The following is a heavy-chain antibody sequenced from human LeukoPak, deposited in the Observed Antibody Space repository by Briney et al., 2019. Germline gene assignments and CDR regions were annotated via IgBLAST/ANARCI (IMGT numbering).Heavy chain of an antibody. CDR1: GFTFGNYV. Sequence: GGPLRLPCAASGFTFGNYVMNWVRQAPGKGLEWVSVIGTTGTATYYADFVKGRFTISRDNSKSTVYLQMNSLSVDDTAVYYCGRYLDVSVGGNDYWGQGTLVTVSS. CDR3: GRYLDVSVGGNDY. V-gene: IGHV3-23*01. D-gene: IGHD1-26*01. CDR2: IGTTGTAT. J-gene: IGHJ4*02.